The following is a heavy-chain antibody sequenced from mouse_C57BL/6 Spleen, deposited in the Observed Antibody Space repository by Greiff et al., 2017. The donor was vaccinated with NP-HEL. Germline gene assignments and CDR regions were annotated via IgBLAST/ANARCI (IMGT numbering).Heavy chain of an antibody. CDR2: IYPGDGDT. D-gene: IGHD1-1*01. V-gene: IGHV1-80*01. CDR3: ARITTVVANYWYFDV. CDR1: GYAFSSYW. Sequence: VKLVESGAELVKPGASVKISCKASGYAFSSYWMNWVKQRPGKGLEWIGQIYPGDGDTNYNGKFKGKATLSADKSSSTAYMQLSSLTSEDSAVYFCARITTVVANYWYFDVWGTGTTVTVSS. J-gene: IGHJ1*03.